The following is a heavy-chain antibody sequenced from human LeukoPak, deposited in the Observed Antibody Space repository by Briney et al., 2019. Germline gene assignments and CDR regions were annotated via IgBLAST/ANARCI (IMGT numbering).Heavy chain of an antibody. D-gene: IGHD3-9*01. J-gene: IGHJ4*02. CDR1: GYTLTELS. CDR3: ATARLRYFDWLLQLDY. V-gene: IGHV1-24*01. CDR2: FDPEDGET. Sequence: ASVKVSCKVSGYTLTELSMHWVRQAPGKGLEWMGGFDPEDGETIYAQKFQGRVTMTEDTSTDTAYMELSSLRSEDTAVYYCATARLRYFDWLLQLDYWGQGTLVTVSS.